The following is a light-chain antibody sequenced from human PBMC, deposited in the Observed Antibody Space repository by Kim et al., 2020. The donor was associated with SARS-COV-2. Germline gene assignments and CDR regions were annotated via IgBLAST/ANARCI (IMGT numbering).Light chain of an antibody. CDR2: DAS. CDR1: QDIKKY. J-gene: IGKJ2*01. Sequence: SASVGDRVTITCQASQDIKKYLNWYQQKPGRAPKLLIYDASNLETGVPSRFSGSAYGTDFTFTITSLQPEDIATYYCQQYDTLPVTFGQGTKLEI. CDR3: QQYDTLPVT. V-gene: IGKV1-33*01.